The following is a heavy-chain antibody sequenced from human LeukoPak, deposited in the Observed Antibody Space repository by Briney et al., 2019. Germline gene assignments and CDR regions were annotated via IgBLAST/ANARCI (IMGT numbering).Heavy chain of an antibody. D-gene: IGHD5-24*01. V-gene: IGHV3-43D*04. Sequence: GGSLRLSCAASGFTFYDYAMHWVRQAPGKALEWVSLISWDGDSTYYADSVKGRFTISRDSSKNSPYLQMNSLRAEDTALYYCTKDGRDGYNSAFFDYWGQGTLVTVSS. J-gene: IGHJ4*02. CDR2: ISWDGDST. CDR1: GFTFYDYA. CDR3: TKDGRDGYNSAFFDY.